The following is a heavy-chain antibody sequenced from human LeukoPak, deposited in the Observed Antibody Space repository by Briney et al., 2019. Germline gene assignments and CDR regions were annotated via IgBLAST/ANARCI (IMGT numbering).Heavy chain of an antibody. J-gene: IGHJ4*02. CDR3: ARQDYDILTGYSPIDY. CDR2: IYYSGST. CDR1: GGSISSYY. V-gene: IGHV4-59*01. D-gene: IGHD3-9*01. Sequence: SETLSLTCTVSGGSISSYYWSWIRQPPGKGLEWIGYIYYSGSTNYNPSLKSRVTISVDTSKNQFSLKLSSVTAADTAVYYCARQDYDILTGYSPIDYWGQGTLVTVSS.